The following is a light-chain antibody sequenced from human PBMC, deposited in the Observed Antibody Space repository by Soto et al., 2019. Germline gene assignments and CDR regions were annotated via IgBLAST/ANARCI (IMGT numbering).Light chain of an antibody. CDR2: DAS. Sequence: EIVLTQSPATLSLSPGERATLSCRASQSVNSYLAWYQQKPGQAPRLLIYDASIRATGIPARFSGSGSGTDFTLTISSLEPEDFAVYYCQQRTNWPPGYTFGQGTRLEIK. J-gene: IGKJ2*01. CDR3: QQRTNWPPGYT. V-gene: IGKV3-11*01. CDR1: QSVNSY.